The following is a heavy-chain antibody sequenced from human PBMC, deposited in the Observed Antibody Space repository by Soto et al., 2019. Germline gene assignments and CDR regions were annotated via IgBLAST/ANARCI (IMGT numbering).Heavy chain of an antibody. D-gene: IGHD2-15*01. J-gene: IGHJ3*02. V-gene: IGHV5-51*01. CDR3: ARPLSPGGGYDAFDI. CDR1: GYSFTSYW. Sequence: PGESLKISCKGSGYSFTSYWIGWVRQMPGKGLECMGIIYPGDSDTRYSPSFQGQVTISADKSISTANLQWSSLKASDTAMYYCARPLSPGGGYDAFDIWGQGTMVTVSS. CDR2: IYPGDSDT.